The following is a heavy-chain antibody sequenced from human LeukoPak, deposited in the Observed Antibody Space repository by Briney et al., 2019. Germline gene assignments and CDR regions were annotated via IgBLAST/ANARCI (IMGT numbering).Heavy chain of an antibody. CDR1: GFTFSSYA. CDR2: ISGSGGST. CDR3: VRQFWA. Sequence: GGSLRLSCAASGFTFSSYAMSWVRQAPGKGLEWVSAISGSGGSTYYADSVKGRFTISRDIPKNTLYLQMNGLRVEDTAVYYCVRQFWAWGQGTLVTVSA. D-gene: IGHD3-16*01. J-gene: IGHJ5*02. V-gene: IGHV3-23*01.